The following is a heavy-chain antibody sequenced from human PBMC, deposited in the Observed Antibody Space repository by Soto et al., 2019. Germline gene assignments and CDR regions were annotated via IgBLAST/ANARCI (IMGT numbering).Heavy chain of an antibody. D-gene: IGHD2-15*01. V-gene: IGHV4-30-4*01. CDR1: GGSITSGDYY. CDR2: IYYSGST. J-gene: IGHJ5*02. CDR3: ARNPYCSGGTCYSGHWFDP. Sequence: PSETLSLTCTVSGGSITSGDYYWSWIRQPPGKGLEWIGNIYYSGSTYYNPSLKTRVTISLDTSKNQFSLKVSSVTAADTAVYYCARNPYCSGGTCYSGHWFDPWGQGSLVTVSS.